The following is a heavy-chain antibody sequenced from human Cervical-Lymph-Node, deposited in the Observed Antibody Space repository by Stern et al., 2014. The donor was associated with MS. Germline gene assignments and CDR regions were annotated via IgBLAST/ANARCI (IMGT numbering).Heavy chain of an antibody. CDR3: TRAVGGVGRE. V-gene: IGHV1-46*01. CDR2: INPNGSVT. CDR1: GYTFTNYY. D-gene: IGHD3-16*01. Sequence: VQLVESGPEVPKPGASVMVSCKTSGYTFTNYYIHWVRQAPGQGLEWRGIINPNGSVTASAQKFQGRLTMTRDTSTTTVYMRLITLTSEDTAMYYCTRAVGGVGREWGQGTLVFVSS. J-gene: IGHJ4*02.